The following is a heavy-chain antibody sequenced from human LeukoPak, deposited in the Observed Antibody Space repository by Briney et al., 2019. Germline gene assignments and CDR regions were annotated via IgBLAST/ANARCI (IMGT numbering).Heavy chain of an antibody. Sequence: PSQTLSLTCTVSGGSISSGGYYWSWIRHPPGKGLEWIGYIYHSGSTYYNPSLKSRVTISVDRSKNQFSLKLSSVTAADTAVYYCARSGQWEHGYNIWGQGTMVTVSS. J-gene: IGHJ3*02. CDR3: ARSGQWEHGYNI. V-gene: IGHV4-30-2*01. CDR2: IYHSGST. CDR1: GGSISSGGYY. D-gene: IGHD1-26*01.